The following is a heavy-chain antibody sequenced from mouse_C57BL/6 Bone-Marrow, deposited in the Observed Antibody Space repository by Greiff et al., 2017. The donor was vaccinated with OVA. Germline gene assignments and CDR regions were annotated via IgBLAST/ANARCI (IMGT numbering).Heavy chain of an antibody. CDR2: IDPEDGET. CDR3: AFPELGRRAGFAY. D-gene: IGHD4-1*01. J-gene: IGHJ3*01. CDR1: GFNIKDYY. Sequence: EVQLQQSGAELVKPGASVKLSCTASGFNIKDYYMHWVKQRPEQGLEWIGRIDPEDGETNYAPKFQGKATITADTSSNTAYLQLSSLTSEDTAVYYGAFPELGRRAGFAYWGQGTLVTVSA. V-gene: IGHV14-2*01.